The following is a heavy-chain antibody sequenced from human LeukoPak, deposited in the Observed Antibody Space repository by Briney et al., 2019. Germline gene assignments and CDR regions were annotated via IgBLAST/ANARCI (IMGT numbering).Heavy chain of an antibody. V-gene: IGHV3-23*01. CDR2: ISASGGNT. J-gene: IGHJ4*02. CDR3: AKVHKAGNYDFWSGYFTNYFDY. Sequence: GGSLRLSCAASGFTFNNYVMSWVRLAPGKGREWVSGISASGGNTHFADSVKGRFTISRDNSKNILYLQMNSLRAEDTAIYYCAKVHKAGNYDFWSGYFTNYFDYWGQGTLVSVSS. D-gene: IGHD3-3*01. CDR1: GFTFNNYV.